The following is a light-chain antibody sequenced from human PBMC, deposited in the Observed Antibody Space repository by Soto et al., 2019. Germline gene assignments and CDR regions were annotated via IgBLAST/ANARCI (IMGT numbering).Light chain of an antibody. CDR1: QDISNY. J-gene: IGKJ3*01. Sequence: DIQMTQSPSSLSASVRDRVTITCQASQDISNYLNWYQQKPGKAPKLLICDASNLEPGVPSRFSGSGSGPDFTFTISSLQPEDIATYYCQQYDHLPFTFGPGTKVDIK. V-gene: IGKV1-33*01. CDR3: QQYDHLPFT. CDR2: DAS.